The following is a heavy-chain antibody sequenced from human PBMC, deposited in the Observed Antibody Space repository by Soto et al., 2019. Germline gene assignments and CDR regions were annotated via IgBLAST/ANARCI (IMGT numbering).Heavy chain of an antibody. V-gene: IGHV3-23*01. CDR2: ISGSGGST. Sequence: EVQLLESGGGLVQPGGSLRLSCAASGFTFSSYAMSWVRQAPGKGLEWVSAISGSGGSTYYADSVKGRFTISRDNSKNTLYLQMNSLRAEDTAVYYCAKDASRYCSGGSGFTGQFDYWGQGTLVTVSS. CDR1: GFTFSSYA. D-gene: IGHD2-15*01. CDR3: AKDASRYCSGGSGFTGQFDY. J-gene: IGHJ4*02.